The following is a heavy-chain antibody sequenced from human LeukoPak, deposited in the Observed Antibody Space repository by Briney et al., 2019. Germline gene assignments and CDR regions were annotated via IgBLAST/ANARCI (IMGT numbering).Heavy chain of an antibody. Sequence: PGGSLRLSCAASGFSFSSYWMTWVRQAPGKGLEWVANIKQDESEKYYLVSVKGRFTISRDNARNSLYLQMNSLRAEDTAVYYCARVSWDSSAWYRIDYWGQGTLVTVSS. CDR1: GFSFSSYW. CDR3: ARVSWDSSAWYRIDY. V-gene: IGHV3-7*04. J-gene: IGHJ4*02. D-gene: IGHD6-19*01. CDR2: IKQDESEK.